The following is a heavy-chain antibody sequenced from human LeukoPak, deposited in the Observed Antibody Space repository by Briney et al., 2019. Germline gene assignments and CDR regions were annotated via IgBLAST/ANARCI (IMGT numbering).Heavy chain of an antibody. CDR1: GLTVSSSH. CDR3: ARVWARGSLNYCDI. CDR2: IRGDAGST. V-gene: IGHV3-20*04. J-gene: IGHJ4*02. Sequence: TGGSLRLSCAVSGLTVSSSHKSWVRQAPGKGLEWVSAIRGDAGSTVYADSVKGRFTISRNNAKNSLYLQMNSLRVEDTALYYCARVWARGSLNYCDIWGQGTLVTVSS. D-gene: IGHD3-10*01.